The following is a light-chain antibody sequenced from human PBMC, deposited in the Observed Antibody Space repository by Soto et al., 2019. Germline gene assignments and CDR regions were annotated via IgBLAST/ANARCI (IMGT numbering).Light chain of an antibody. Sequence: EIVMTQSPATLSVSPGERATLSCRASQSVSSNLAWYQQKPGKAPRRFIYGASTRATGIPARFSGSGSGTEFTLTISSLQSEDFAVYYCQQYNNWPPYTFGQGTKLEIK. CDR3: QQYNNWPPYT. CDR2: GAS. CDR1: QSVSSN. J-gene: IGKJ2*01. V-gene: IGKV3-15*01.